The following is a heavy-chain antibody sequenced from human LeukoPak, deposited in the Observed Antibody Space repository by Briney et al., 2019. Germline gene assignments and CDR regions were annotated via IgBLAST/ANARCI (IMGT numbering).Heavy chain of an antibody. Sequence: GGSLRLSCAAPGFMFSSYSMTWVRQAPGKGLEWVSSISSSSSYIYYADSVKGRFTISRDNAKNSLYLQMNSLRAEDTAVYYCARDYVAAGDFDYWGQGTLVTVSS. J-gene: IGHJ4*02. D-gene: IGHD6-13*01. CDR1: GFMFSSYS. V-gene: IGHV3-21*01. CDR2: ISSSSSYI. CDR3: ARDYVAAGDFDY.